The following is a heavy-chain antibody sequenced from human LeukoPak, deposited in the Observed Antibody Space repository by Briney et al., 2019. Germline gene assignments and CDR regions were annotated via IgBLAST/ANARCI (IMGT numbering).Heavy chain of an antibody. V-gene: IGHV3-21*01. Sequence: PGGSLRLSSAASGFTFSSYSMNWVCQAPGKGLEWVSSISSSSSYIYYADSVKGRFTISRDNAKNSLYLQMNSLRAEDRAVYYCARANRVDIVATRLPDRIDYWGQGTLVTVSS. CDR2: ISSSSSYI. D-gene: IGHD5-12*01. CDR3: ARANRVDIVATRLPDRIDY. J-gene: IGHJ4*02. CDR1: GFTFSSYS.